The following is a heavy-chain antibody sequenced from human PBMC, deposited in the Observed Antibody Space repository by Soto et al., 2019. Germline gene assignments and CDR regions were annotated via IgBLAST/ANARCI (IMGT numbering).Heavy chain of an antibody. CDR3: ARYYCSSTSCYFDY. D-gene: IGHD2-2*01. CDR2: INPNSGGT. CDR1: GYTFTGYY. J-gene: IGHJ4*02. V-gene: IGHV1-2*02. Sequence: ASVKVSCKASGYTFTGYYMHWVRQAPGQGLEWMGWINPNSGGTNYAQKFQGRVTMTRDTSISTAYMELSRLRSDDTAVYYCARYYCSSTSCYFDYWGQVTLVTSPQ.